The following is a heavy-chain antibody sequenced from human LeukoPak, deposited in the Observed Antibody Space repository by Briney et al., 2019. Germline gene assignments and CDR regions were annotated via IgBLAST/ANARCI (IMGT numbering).Heavy chain of an antibody. V-gene: IGHV4-59*01. Sequence: SETLSLTCTVSGGSIRSDFWSWIRQPPGKGLEWIGYITYSGSTNYNPSLRSRVTISINTSRNQFSLKLSSVTAADTAIYYCARTYYYFPGSSSGSYNFDYWGQGTPVTVSS. D-gene: IGHD3-10*01. CDR3: ARTYYYFPGSSSGSYNFDY. CDR1: GGSIRSDF. CDR2: ITYSGST. J-gene: IGHJ4*02.